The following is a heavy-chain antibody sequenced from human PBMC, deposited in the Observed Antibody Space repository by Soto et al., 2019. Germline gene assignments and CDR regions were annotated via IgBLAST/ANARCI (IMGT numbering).Heavy chain of an antibody. CDR1: GYTFTGHY. J-gene: IGHJ3*02. V-gene: IGHV1-2*04. CDR2: INPNSGGT. Sequence: ASVKVSCKTSGYTFTGHYIQWVRQAPGQGLGWMGWINPNSGGTNYAQKFQGWVTMTRDTSINTAYMELSRLKSGDTAVYYCARDRSVGAGNHGFDIWGEGTMVTVSS. D-gene: IGHD1-26*01. CDR3: ARDRSVGAGNHGFDI.